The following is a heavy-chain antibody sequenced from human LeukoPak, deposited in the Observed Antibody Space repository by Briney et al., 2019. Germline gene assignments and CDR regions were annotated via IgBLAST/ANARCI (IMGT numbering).Heavy chain of an antibody. J-gene: IGHJ6*02. V-gene: IGHV4-59*01. D-gene: IGHD3-10*01. CDR3: ARAGLNYYYYGMDV. CDR1: GGSISSYY. CDR2: IYYSGST. Sequence: SETLSLTCTVSGGSISSYYWCWIRQPPGKGLEWIGYIYYSGSTNYNPSLKSRVTISVDTSKNQFSLKLSSVTAADTAVYYCARAGLNYYYYGMDVWGQGTTVTVSS.